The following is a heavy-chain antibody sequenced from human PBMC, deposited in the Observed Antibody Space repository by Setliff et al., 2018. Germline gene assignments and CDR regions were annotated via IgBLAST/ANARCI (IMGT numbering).Heavy chain of an antibody. CDR3: ARGYYDSYARYYVVGDY. CDR1: GYTFTNHY. CDR2: INPGGGST. D-gene: IGHD3-22*01. V-gene: IGHV1-46*01. J-gene: IGHJ4*02. Sequence: ASVKVSCKASGYTFTNHYMHWVRQAPGQGLEWMGMINPGGGSTTYAQKFQGRVTMTRDTSTSTVYMELCSLRTEDTAVYYCARGYYDSYARYYVVGDYWGQGTPVTVSS.